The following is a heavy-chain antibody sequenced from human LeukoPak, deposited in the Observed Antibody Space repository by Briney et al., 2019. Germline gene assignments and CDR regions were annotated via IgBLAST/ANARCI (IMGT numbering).Heavy chain of an antibody. CDR3: ARAPRGSGSYNDY. V-gene: IGHV1-2*02. CDR2: INPNSGGT. J-gene: IGHJ4*02. CDR1: GYTFTGYY. Sequence: EASVKVSCKASGYTFTGYYMHWVRQAPGQGLEWMGWINPNSGGTNYAQKFQGRVTMTRGTSISTAYMELSRLRSDDTAVYYCARAPRGSGSYNDYWGQGTLVTVSS. D-gene: IGHD3-10*01.